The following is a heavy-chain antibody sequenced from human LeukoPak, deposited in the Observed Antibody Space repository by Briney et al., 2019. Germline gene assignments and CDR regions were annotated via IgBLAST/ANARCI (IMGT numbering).Heavy chain of an antibody. D-gene: IGHD6-6*01. CDR3: ARVYSSSSYGFDH. CDR1: GGSFSGYY. Sequence: PSETLSLTCAVYGGSFSGYYWSWIRQPPGKGLEWIGEINHSGSTNYNPSLKSRVTISVDTSKNQFSLKLSSVTAADTAVYYCARVYSSSSYGFDHWGQGTLVTVSS. J-gene: IGHJ4*02. CDR2: INHSGST. V-gene: IGHV4-34*01.